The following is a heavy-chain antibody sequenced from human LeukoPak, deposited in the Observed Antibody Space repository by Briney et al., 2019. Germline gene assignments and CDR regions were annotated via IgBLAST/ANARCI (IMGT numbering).Heavy chain of an antibody. Sequence: GGSLRLSCVASGFTFSSYSMNWVRQAPRKGLEWVSSISSSGDYIYYTDSVKDRFTISRDNPKNSVFLHMNSLRAEDTAVYYCAKGGSGSYVWFDPWGQGALVTVSS. CDR3: AKGGSGSYVWFDP. V-gene: IGHV3-21*01. CDR2: ISSSGDYI. J-gene: IGHJ5*02. CDR1: GFTFSSYS. D-gene: IGHD3-10*01.